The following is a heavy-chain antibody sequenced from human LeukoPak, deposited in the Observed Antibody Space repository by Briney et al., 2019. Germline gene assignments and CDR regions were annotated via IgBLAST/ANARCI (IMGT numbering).Heavy chain of an antibody. J-gene: IGHJ4*02. D-gene: IGHD3-16*01. Sequence: ASVKVSCKASGYTFTSYGISWVRQAPGQGLEWMGGFDPEDGETIYAQKFQGRVTMTEDTSTDTAYMELSSLRSEDTAVYYCASSWGRWGSFVFDYWGQGTLVTVSS. CDR2: FDPEDGET. CDR3: ASSWGRWGSFVFDY. CDR1: GYTFTSYG. V-gene: IGHV1-24*01.